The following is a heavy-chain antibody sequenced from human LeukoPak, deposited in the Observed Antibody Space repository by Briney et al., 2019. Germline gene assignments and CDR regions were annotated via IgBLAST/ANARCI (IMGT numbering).Heavy chain of an antibody. V-gene: IGHV3-21*01. D-gene: IGHD3-22*01. Sequence: GGSLSLSRAPSLFTFSSYSMNWVRPAPPKGREWVSSISNSSRYIYYPASLKGRFTLSRGNAKKSLYLQMNSLSAEDTAVYYCARANYYDSSGYRGPRCWGRGPLVLVTA. CDR2: ISNSSRYI. CDR1: LFTFSSYS. J-gene: IGHJ4*02. CDR3: ARANYYDSSGYRGPRC.